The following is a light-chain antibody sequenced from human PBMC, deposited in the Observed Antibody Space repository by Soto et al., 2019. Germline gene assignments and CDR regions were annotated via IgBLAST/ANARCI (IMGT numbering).Light chain of an antibody. CDR1: SSDVGGYNF. V-gene: IGLV2-8*01. Sequence: QSVLTQPPSASGSPGQSVTISCTGTSSDVGGYNFVSWYQHHPGKAPKLVIYEVSKRPSGVPDRFSGSKSGNTASLTVSGLQADDEADYYCSSYAGSNEVFGGGTKLTVL. CDR3: SSYAGSNEV. CDR2: EVS. J-gene: IGLJ3*02.